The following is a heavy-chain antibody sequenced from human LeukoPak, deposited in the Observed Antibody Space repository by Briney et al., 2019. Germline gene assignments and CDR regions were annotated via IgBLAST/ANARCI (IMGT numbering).Heavy chain of an antibody. D-gene: IGHD6-6*01. CDR2: IGPNSGGT. Sequence: ASVKVSCKASGYTFSDYYMHWVRQAPGQGLEWMGWIGPNSGGTNYAQKFQGRVTMTRDTSISTAYMELSRLISDDTAVYYCARSNIAVRRGDNWFDPWGQGALVTVSS. V-gene: IGHV1-2*02. CDR3: ARSNIAVRRGDNWFDP. J-gene: IGHJ5*02. CDR1: GYTFSDYY.